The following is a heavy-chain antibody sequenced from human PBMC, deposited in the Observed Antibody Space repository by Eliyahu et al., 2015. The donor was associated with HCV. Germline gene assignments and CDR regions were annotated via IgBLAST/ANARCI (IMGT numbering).Heavy chain of an antibody. V-gene: IGHV3-30*18. CDR2: ISADGSKE. CDR3: AKEIRGGNTLDY. D-gene: IGHD2-15*01. Sequence: HWARQPPGKRPEWVACISADGSKEYYADTVKGRFTVSRDNSKDTLYLQMNSLRPEDTAVYYCAKEIRGGNTLDYWGQGTLVTVSS. J-gene: IGHJ4*02.